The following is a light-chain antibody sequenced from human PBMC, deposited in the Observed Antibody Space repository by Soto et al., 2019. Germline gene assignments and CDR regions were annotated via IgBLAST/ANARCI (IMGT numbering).Light chain of an antibody. J-gene: IGKJ2*01. CDR2: DAS. V-gene: IGKV3-11*01. Sequence: EIVLTQSPATLSLSPGERATLSCSASQSVSSSLAWYQQKPGQAPRLLIYDASNRATDIPARFSGSGSGTDFTLTINSLEPEDFAVYYCQRRSNWPRTFGQGTKLEIK. CDR1: QSVSSS. CDR3: QRRSNWPRT.